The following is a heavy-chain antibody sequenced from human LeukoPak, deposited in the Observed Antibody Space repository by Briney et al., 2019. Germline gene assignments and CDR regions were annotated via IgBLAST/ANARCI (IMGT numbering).Heavy chain of an antibody. CDR2: IYYSGST. CDR1: GGSISSYY. D-gene: IGHD3-22*01. CDR3: AMAYYYDSSGYYL. V-gene: IGHV4-59*01. J-gene: IGHJ4*02. Sequence: SETLSLTCTVSGGSISSYYWSWLRQPPGKGLEWIGYIYYSGSTNYNPSLKSRVTISVDTSKNQFSLKLSSVTAADTAVYYCAMAYYYDSSGYYLWGQGTLVTVSS.